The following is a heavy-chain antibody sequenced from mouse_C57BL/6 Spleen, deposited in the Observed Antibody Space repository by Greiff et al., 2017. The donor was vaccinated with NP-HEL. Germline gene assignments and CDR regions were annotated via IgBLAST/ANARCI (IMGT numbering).Heavy chain of an antibody. Sequence: QVQLQQSGPELVKPGASVKISCKASGYAFSSSWMNWVKQRPGKGLEWIGRIYPGDGDTNYNGKFKGKATLTADKSSSTASMQLSSLTSADSAVYFCARQRDYYGSSFDYWGQGTTLTVSS. CDR1: GYAFSSSW. J-gene: IGHJ2*01. CDR3: ARQRDYYGSSFDY. V-gene: IGHV1-82*01. D-gene: IGHD1-1*01. CDR2: IYPGDGDT.